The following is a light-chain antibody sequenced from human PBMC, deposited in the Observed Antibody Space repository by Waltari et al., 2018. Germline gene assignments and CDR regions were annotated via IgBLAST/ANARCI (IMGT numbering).Light chain of an antibody. CDR1: QSVSSN. Sequence: EIVMTQSPATLSGSPGERATRSCRASQSVSSNLAWYQQKPGQAPRLLIYGASTRATGITARFSGSGSGTEFTLTISSLQSEDFAVYYCQQYNNWPLYTFGQGTKLEIK. CDR3: QQYNNWPLYT. J-gene: IGKJ2*01. CDR2: GAS. V-gene: IGKV3-15*01.